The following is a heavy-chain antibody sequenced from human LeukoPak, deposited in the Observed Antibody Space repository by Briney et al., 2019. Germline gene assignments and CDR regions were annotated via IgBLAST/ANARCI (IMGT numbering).Heavy chain of an antibody. CDR1: GFTFSSYW. D-gene: IGHD3-9*01. CDR3: ARDGYYDILTGYTSGHPEVYYYGMDV. J-gene: IGHJ6*02. CDR2: IKRDGSEK. V-gene: IGHV3-7*01. Sequence: GGSLRLSCAASGFTFSSYWMSWVRQAPGKGLEWVANIKRDGSEKYYVDSVKGRFTTSRDNAKNSLYLQINNLRAEDTAVYYCARDGYYDILTGYTSGHPEVYYYGMDVWGQGTTVTVSS.